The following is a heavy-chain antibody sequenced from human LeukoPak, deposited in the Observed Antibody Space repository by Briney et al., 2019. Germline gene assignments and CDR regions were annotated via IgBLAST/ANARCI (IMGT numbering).Heavy chain of an antibody. V-gene: IGHV4-59*08. CDR3: ARQKCTSASCLTKNAFYI. J-gene: IGHJ3*02. Sequence: SETLSLTCTVSGSITGFYWSWIRPPPGKGLEWIGYIYFSGSTKSYPTLESRVAISVDTSKNQFSLDLSSVTAADTAVYYCARQKCTSASCLTKNAFYIWGQGTMVTVSS. CDR1: GSITGFY. CDR2: IYFSGST. D-gene: IGHD2-2*01.